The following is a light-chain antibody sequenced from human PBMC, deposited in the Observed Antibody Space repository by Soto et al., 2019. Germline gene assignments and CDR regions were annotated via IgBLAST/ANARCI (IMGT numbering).Light chain of an antibody. CDR3: QQNYSSPLA. J-gene: IGKJ3*01. Sequence: DIQMTQSPSSLSASVGDRGTSTCRASQTRSNYLHWIQQKPGKAPKLLIHAASSLQSGVPSRFTGTGSGTDFTLTISSLQPEDFATYYCQQNYSSPLAFGDGTKVDIK. V-gene: IGKV1-39*01. CDR1: QTRSNY. CDR2: AAS.